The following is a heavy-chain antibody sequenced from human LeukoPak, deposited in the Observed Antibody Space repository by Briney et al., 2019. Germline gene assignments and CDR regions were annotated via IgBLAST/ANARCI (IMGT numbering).Heavy chain of an antibody. CDR1: GGTFSSYA. J-gene: IGHJ4*02. D-gene: IGHD3-16*01. CDR2: INTYNGDT. Sequence: ASVKVSCKASGGTFSSYAISWVRQAPGQGLERMGWINTYNGDTNYIQKFQGRVTVTTDTSTTTAYMELRSLRSDDTAVYYCARRGLDYWGQGTLVTVSS. CDR3: ARRGLDY. V-gene: IGHV1-18*01.